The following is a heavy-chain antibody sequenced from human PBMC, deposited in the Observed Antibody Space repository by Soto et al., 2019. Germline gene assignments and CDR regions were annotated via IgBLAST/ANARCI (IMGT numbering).Heavy chain of an antibody. J-gene: IGHJ4*02. Sequence: GGSLRLSCAASGFTFSGSAMHWVRQASGKGLEWVGRIRSKANSYATAYAASVKGRFTISRDDSKNTAYLQMNSLKTEDTAVYYCTRHPSRALYYDSSGYCETWGQGTLVTVSS. V-gene: IGHV3-73*01. CDR3: TRHPSRALYYDSSGYCET. D-gene: IGHD3-22*01. CDR2: IRSKANSYAT. CDR1: GFTFSGSA.